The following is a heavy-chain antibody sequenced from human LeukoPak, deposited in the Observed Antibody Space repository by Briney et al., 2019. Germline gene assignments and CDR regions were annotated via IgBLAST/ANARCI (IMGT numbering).Heavy chain of an antibody. V-gene: IGHV4-4*07. CDR3: ARDARHYYGLDV. Sequence: SETLSLTCTVSGGSISTYYWSWIRQPAGKGLEWIGRIYTSGGGNYNPSLRSRITMSVDTSKNQVSLKLNSVTAADTAVYYCARDARHYYGLDVWGQGTTVTVSS. J-gene: IGHJ6*02. CDR1: GGSISTYY. CDR2: IYTSGGG.